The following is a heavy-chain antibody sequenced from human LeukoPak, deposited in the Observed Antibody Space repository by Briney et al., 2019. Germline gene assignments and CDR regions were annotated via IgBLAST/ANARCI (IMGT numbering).Heavy chain of an antibody. Sequence: GGSLRLSCTASESTFDHAMHWVRQTPGKGLEWVSGIGWNSARTGYADSVRGRSTIPRDNAKNSLYLQMNSLRAEDTALYYCGKDISAGGMDVWGQGTTVTVSS. CDR1: ESTFDHA. J-gene: IGHJ6*02. CDR2: IGWNSART. D-gene: IGHD3-10*01. CDR3: GKDISAGGMDV. V-gene: IGHV3-9*01.